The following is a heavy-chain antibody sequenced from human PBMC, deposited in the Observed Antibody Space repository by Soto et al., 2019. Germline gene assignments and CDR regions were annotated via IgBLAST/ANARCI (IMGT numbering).Heavy chain of an antibody. CDR3: ARDLDYGGNSRSNRFDP. Sequence: ASVKVSCKASGYTFTSYNMHWVRQAPGQGLEWMGIINPSGGSTSYAQKFQGRVTMTRDTSTSTVYMELSSLRSEDTAVYYCARDLDYGGNSRSNRFDPWGQGTLVTVSS. V-gene: IGHV1-46*01. CDR1: GYTFTSYN. D-gene: IGHD4-17*01. CDR2: INPSGGST. J-gene: IGHJ5*02.